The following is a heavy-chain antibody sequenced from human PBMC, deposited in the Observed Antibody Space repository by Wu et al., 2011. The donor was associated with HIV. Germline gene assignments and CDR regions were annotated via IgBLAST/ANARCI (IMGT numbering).Heavy chain of an antibody. CDR3: ARCYSNGWFDT. CDR1: GVTFSDST. CDR2: IIPMSAST. J-gene: IGHJ5*02. Sequence: QVQLVQSGPEVKKPGSSVKVSCTASGVTFSDSTFGWVRQAPGQGLEWMGRIIPMSASTNYAQKLQGRVTITADASTSTVYMELSSLRYEDTAIYYCARCYSNGWFDTWGQGTRVSVSS. V-gene: IGHV1-69*15. D-gene: IGHD4-11*01.